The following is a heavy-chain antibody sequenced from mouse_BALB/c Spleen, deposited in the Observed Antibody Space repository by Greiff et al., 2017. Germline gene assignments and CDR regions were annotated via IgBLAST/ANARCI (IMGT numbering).Heavy chain of an antibody. CDR2: ISSGGGST. CDR3: ARHRPSGFAY. Sequence: DVHLVESGGGLVKPGGSLKLSCAASGFAFSSYDMSWVRQTPEKRLEWVAYISSGGGSTYYPDTVKGRFTISRDNAKNTLYLQMSSLKSEDTAMYYCARHRPSGFAYWGQGTLVTVSA. V-gene: IGHV5-12-1*01. CDR1: GFAFSSYD. J-gene: IGHJ3*01.